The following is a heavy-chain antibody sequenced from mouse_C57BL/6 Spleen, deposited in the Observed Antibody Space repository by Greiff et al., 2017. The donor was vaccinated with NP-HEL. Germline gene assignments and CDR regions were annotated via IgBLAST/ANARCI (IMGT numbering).Heavy chain of an antibody. CDR1: GYTFTSYW. D-gene: IGHD2-1*01. V-gene: IGHV1-69*01. Sequence: QVQLQQPGAELVMPGASVKLSCKASGYTFTSYWMHWVKQRPGQGLEWIGEIDPSDSYTNYNQKFQGKSTLTVDKSSSTAYMQLSSLTSEDSAVYYCAWGGNYDYWGQGTTLTVSS. J-gene: IGHJ2*01. CDR3: AWGGNYDY. CDR2: IDPSDSYT.